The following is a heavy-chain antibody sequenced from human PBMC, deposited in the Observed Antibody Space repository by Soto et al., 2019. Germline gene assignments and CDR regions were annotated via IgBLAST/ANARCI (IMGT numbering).Heavy chain of an antibody. J-gene: IGHJ4*02. D-gene: IGHD4-17*01. CDR1: GFTFSSYD. V-gene: IGHV3-13*04. CDR2: IGTAGDT. CDR3: ARVALYGDYVDY. Sequence: GGSLRLSCAASGFTFSSYDMHWVRQATGKGLEWVSAIGTAGDTYYPGSVKGRFTISRENAKNSLYLQMNSLRAGDTAVYYCARVALYGDYVDYWGQGTLVTVSS.